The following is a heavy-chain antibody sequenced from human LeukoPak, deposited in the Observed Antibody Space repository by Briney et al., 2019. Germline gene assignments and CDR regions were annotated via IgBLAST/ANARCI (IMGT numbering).Heavy chain of an antibody. CDR3: ARHSSWPTPYYYYYYMDV. J-gene: IGHJ6*03. V-gene: IGHV3-21*01. CDR1: GFTFSSYN. D-gene: IGHD6-13*01. CDR2: VSSSSSYI. Sequence: PGGSLRLSCAASGFTFSSYNMNWVRQAPGKGLEWVSSVSSSSSYIYFADSVKGRFTISRDNAKNSLYLQMNSLRAADTAVYYCARHSSWPTPYYYYYYMDVWGKGTTVTVSS.